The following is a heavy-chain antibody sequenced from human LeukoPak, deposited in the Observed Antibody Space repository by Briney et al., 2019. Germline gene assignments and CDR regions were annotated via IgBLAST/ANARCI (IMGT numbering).Heavy chain of an antibody. V-gene: IGHV3-7*01. CDR3: IGGDY. Sequence: GGSLRLSCAASGLTFSIHWMNWVRQAPGKGLECVANINQDGSDKYYVASVKGRFTISSDNTKNSLYLEMNSLRAEDTAVYYCIGGDYWGQGTLVTVSS. J-gene: IGHJ4*02. CDR2: INQDGSDK. CDR1: GLTFSIHW.